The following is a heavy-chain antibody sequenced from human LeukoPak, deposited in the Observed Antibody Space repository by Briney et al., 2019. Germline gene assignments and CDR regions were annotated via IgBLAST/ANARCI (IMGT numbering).Heavy chain of an antibody. CDR1: RGSISTYY. D-gene: IGHD4-17*01. CDR2: IYYTGTT. V-gene: IGHV4-59*01. Sequence: SETLSLTCTVSRGSISTYYWNWIRQPPGKGLEWIGYIYYTGTTDYNPSLKSRVTMSVDTSKNQFSLKLSSVTTADTAVYCCAKDISRTTLTFDYWGQGTLVTVSS. CDR3: AKDISRTTLTFDY. J-gene: IGHJ4*02.